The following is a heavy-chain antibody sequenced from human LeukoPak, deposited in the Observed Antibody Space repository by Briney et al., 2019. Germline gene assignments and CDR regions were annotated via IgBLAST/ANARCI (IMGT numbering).Heavy chain of an antibody. CDR3: TRRIWGAAIDY. V-gene: IGHV4-39*01. J-gene: IGHJ4*02. D-gene: IGHD7-27*01. CDR1: GGSVSSSDYY. Sequence: PSETLSLTCTVSGGSVSSSDYYWGWVRQPPGKGLEWIGSIYTSGTTYYNPSLKSRVTISVDTSKNQFSLKLSSVTAADTAVYYCTRRIWGAAIDYWAQGILVTVSS. CDR2: IYTSGTT.